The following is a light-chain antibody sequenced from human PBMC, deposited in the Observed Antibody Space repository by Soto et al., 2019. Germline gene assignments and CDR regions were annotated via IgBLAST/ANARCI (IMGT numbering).Light chain of an antibody. CDR3: LLSYSGPWV. Sequence: QAVVTQEPSLTVSPGGTLTLTCGSSTGAVTSGHYPYWFQQKPGQAPRTLISDATNKYSWTPARFSGSFLGVKAALTLSGAQPEDEAEYYCLLSYSGPWVFGGGTKLTVL. V-gene: IGLV7-46*01. J-gene: IGLJ3*02. CDR2: DAT. CDR1: TGAVTSGHY.